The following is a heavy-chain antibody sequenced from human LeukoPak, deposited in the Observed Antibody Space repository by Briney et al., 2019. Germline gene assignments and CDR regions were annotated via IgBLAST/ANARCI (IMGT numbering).Heavy chain of an antibody. CDR2: ISTDGSTT. Sequence: GGSLRLSCAASGFTFSSYWMHWVRQAPGKGLVWVSRISTDGSTTTYADSVKGRFTISRDNSKNTLYLQMNSLRAEDTAVYYCARSQGRYFDWLLYPIDYWGQGTLVTVSS. CDR3: ARSQGRYFDWLLYPIDY. CDR1: GFTFSSYW. V-gene: IGHV3-74*01. J-gene: IGHJ4*02. D-gene: IGHD3-9*01.